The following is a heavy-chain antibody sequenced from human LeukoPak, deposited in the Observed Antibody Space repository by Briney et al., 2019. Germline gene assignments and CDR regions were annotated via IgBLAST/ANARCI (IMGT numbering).Heavy chain of an antibody. CDR2: ISGTAGWT. CDR1: GLSFSSYA. Sequence: PGGSLRLSCAASGLSFSSYAMSWVRQAPGKGLEWVSTISGTAGWTYYADSVKGRFTISRDNSQNTLYLQMNSLRAEDTAIYYCAKCSFTSVADLDHWGQGTLVTVSS. J-gene: IGHJ4*02. CDR3: AKCSFTSVADLDH. D-gene: IGHD6-19*01. V-gene: IGHV3-23*01.